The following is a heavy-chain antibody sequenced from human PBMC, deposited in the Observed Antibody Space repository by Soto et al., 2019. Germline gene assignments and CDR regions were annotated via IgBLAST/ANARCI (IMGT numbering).Heavy chain of an antibody. CDR1: GFTFDDYA. CDR2: ISWNSGSI. D-gene: IGHD3-9*01. V-gene: IGHV3-9*01. J-gene: IGHJ4*02. Sequence: EVQLVESGGGLVQPGRSLRLSCAASGFTFDDYAMHWVRQAPGKGLEWVSGISWNSGSIGYADSVKGRFTISRDNAENSLYLQMNSLRAEDTALYYCAKDAYYDILTGYNDYWGQGTLVTVSS. CDR3: AKDAYYDILTGYNDY.